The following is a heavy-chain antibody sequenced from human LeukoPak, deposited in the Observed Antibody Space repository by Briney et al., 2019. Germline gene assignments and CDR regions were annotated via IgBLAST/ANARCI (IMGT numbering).Heavy chain of an antibody. V-gene: IGHV3-7*01. CDR1: GFNFDDYV. CDR3: ARGGPVNRRVY. J-gene: IGHJ4*02. Sequence: GGSLRLSCAASGFNFDDYVMSWVRQAPGKGLEWVANINLNGSEKYYVDSVKGRFTISRDNAKNSLYLQMNSLRAEDTAVYYCARGGPVNRRVYWGQGTLVTVSS. D-gene: IGHD1-14*01. CDR2: INLNGSEK.